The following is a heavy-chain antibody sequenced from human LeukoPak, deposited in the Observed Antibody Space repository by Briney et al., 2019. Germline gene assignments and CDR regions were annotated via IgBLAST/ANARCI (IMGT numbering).Heavy chain of an antibody. CDR3: ARDLIAGTL. Sequence: GGSLRLSCAASGLTFSSHWMHWVRQAPGKGLEWVANIKQDGSEKYYVDSVKGRFTISRDNAKNSLYLQMNSLRAEDTAVYYCARDLIAGTLWGQGTLVTVSS. J-gene: IGHJ4*02. CDR2: IKQDGSEK. CDR1: GLTFSSHW. V-gene: IGHV3-7*01. D-gene: IGHD3-10*01.